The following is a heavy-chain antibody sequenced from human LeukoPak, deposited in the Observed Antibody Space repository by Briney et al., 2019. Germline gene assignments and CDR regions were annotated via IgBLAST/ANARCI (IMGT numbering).Heavy chain of an antibody. Sequence: ASVKVSCKASGYTFTSYAMHWVRQAPGQRLEWMGWINAGNGNTKYSQKFQGRVTITRDTSASTAYMELSSLRSEDTAVYYCAGNYYDSSGYYHFDYWGQGTLVTVSS. CDR1: GYTFTSYA. D-gene: IGHD3-22*01. CDR3: AGNYYDSSGYYHFDY. CDR2: INAGNGNT. J-gene: IGHJ4*02. V-gene: IGHV1-3*01.